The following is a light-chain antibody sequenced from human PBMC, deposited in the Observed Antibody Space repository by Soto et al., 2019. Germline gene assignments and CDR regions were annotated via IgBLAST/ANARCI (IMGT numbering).Light chain of an antibody. CDR2: DAS. J-gene: IGKJ4*01. Sequence: AIQLTQSPSSLSASVGDRVTITCRASQGISSALAWYQQKPGKAPKLLIYDASSLESGVPSRFSGSGSGTDFTLTISSLQPEDFATYYCQQFNNYPQALLTFGGGTKVEIK. V-gene: IGKV1D-13*01. CDR1: QGISSA. CDR3: QQFNNYPQALLT.